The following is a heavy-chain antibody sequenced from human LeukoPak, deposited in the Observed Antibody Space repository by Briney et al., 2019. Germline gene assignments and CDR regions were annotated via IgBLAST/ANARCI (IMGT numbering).Heavy chain of an antibody. D-gene: IGHD2-21*01. CDR3: AARVPERLYVGVFDW. CDR1: GFTFSDYW. J-gene: IGHJ4*02. Sequence: GGSLRLSCAASGFTFSDYWMTWVRQAPGKGLEWVANIKDDGSEKYYLDSVKGRFTITRDNAKKSVYLEMNTLRVDDTAVYYCAARVPERLYVGVFDWWGPGTLVTVSS. V-gene: IGHV3-7*01. CDR2: IKDDGSEK.